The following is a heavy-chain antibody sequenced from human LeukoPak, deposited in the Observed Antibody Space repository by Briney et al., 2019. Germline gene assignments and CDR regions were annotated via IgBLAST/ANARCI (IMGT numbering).Heavy chain of an antibody. J-gene: IGHJ1*01. CDR2: VYYRGSA. CDR3: GRNFEASSTWYIQY. Sequence: PSETLSPTCTVSGVSIHDDHFTWIRQPPGRGLEWIGFVYYRGSAKYNPSLESRVTISVDTSKKQISLILKSVTAADTAVYYCGRNFEASSTWYIQYWGQGSLVTVSS. V-gene: IGHV4-59*12. CDR1: GVSIHDDH. D-gene: IGHD2-2*01.